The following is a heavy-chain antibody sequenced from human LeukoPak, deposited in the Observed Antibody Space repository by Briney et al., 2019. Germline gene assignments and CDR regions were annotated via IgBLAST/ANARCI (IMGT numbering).Heavy chain of an antibody. D-gene: IGHD3-22*01. CDR2: IYPGDSDT. CDR3: ARQPRAPNYYYASYWFDP. V-gene: IGHV5-51*01. J-gene: IGHJ5*02. CDR1: GYSFTSYW. Sequence: GESLKISCKGSGYSFTSYWIGWVRQMPGKGLEWMGIIYPGDSDTRYSPSFQGQVTISADKSINTAYLQWSTLKASDTAMYYCARQPRAPNYYYASYWFDPWGQGTLVTVSS.